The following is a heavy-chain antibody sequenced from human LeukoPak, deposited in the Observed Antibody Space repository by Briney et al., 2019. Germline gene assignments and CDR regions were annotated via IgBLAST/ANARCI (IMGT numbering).Heavy chain of an antibody. V-gene: IGHV4-39*07. Sequence: SETLSLTCTVSGGSISSSNYYWGWIRQPPGKGLEWIGEINHSGSTNCNPSLKSRVTISVDTSKNQFSLKLSSVTAADTAVYYCARAEAGGGYCSSTSCYQAFDIWGQGTMVTVSS. CDR3: ARAEAGGGYCSSTSCYQAFDI. D-gene: IGHD2-2*01. CDR1: GGSISSSNYY. CDR2: INHSGST. J-gene: IGHJ3*02.